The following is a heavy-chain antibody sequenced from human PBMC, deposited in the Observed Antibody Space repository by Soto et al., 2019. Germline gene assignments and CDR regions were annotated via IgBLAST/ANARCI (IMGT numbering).Heavy chain of an antibody. Sequence: GGSLRLSCAASGFTFSSYWMSWVRQAPGKGLEWVANIKQDGSEKYYVDSVKGRFTISRDNAKNSLYLHMDSLRAEDTAVFYCARARCTNGVCYQDRPFDYWGQGTLVTVSS. D-gene: IGHD2-8*01. CDR1: GFTFSSYW. CDR2: IKQDGSEK. J-gene: IGHJ4*02. V-gene: IGHV3-7*05. CDR3: ARARCTNGVCYQDRPFDY.